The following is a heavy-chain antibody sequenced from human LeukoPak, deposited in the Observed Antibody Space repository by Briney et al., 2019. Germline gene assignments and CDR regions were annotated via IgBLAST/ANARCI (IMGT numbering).Heavy chain of an antibody. CDR2: ISGSGGST. V-gene: IGHV3-23*01. Sequence: GGSLRLSWAASGFTFSSYAMSWVRQAPGNGLGWVSAISGSGGSTYYADSVKGRFTTSRDNSKNTLYLQMNSLRAEDTAVYYCAQGTYYDILTGYPRWGQGTLVTVSS. D-gene: IGHD3-9*01. CDR1: GFTFSSYA. J-gene: IGHJ4*02. CDR3: AQGTYYDILTGYPR.